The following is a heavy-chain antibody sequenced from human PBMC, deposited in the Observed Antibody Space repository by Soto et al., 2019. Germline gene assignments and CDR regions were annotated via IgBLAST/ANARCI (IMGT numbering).Heavy chain of an antibody. CDR2: IYYSGST. J-gene: IGHJ5*02. V-gene: IGHV4-59*08. CDR1: GGSISSYY. CDR3: ARHPASSWPGEDSNWFDP. D-gene: IGHD6-13*01. Sequence: SETLSLTCTGSGGSISSYYWSWIRQPPGKGLEWIGYIYYSGSTNYNPSLKSRVTISVDTSKNQFSLKLSSVTAADTAVYYCARHPASSWPGEDSNWFDPWGQGTLVTVSS.